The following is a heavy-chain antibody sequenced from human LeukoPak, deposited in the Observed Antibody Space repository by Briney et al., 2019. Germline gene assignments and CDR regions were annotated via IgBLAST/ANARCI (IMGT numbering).Heavy chain of an antibody. J-gene: IGHJ4*02. D-gene: IGHD3-22*01. V-gene: IGHV4-34*01. CDR1: GGSFSGYY. CDR2: INHSGST. CDR3: ARGEYDSSGSGLIGQQVGFDY. Sequence: SETLSLTCAVYGGSFSGYYWSWIRQPPGKGLEWIGEINHSGSTNYNPSLKSRVTISVDTSKNQFSLKLSSVTAADTAVYYCARGEYDSSGSGLIGQQVGFDYWGQGTLVTVSS.